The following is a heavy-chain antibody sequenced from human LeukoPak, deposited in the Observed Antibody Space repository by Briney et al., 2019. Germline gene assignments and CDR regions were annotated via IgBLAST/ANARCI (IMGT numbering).Heavy chain of an antibody. J-gene: IGHJ4*02. Sequence: SVKVSCKASGGTSSSYAISWVRQAPGQGLEWMGGIIPIFGTANYAQKFQGRVTITADESTSTAYMELSSLRSGDTAVYYCARGYSSSWSFDYWGQGTLVTVSS. CDR3: ARGYSSSWSFDY. CDR2: IIPIFGTA. V-gene: IGHV1-69*01. D-gene: IGHD6-13*01. CDR1: GGTSSSYA.